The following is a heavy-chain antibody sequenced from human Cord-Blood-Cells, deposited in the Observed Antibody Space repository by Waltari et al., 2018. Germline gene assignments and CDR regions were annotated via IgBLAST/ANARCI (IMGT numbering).Heavy chain of an antibody. CDR2: IKHSGSP. V-gene: IGHV4-34*01. CDR1: GGSFSGSY. CDR3: AAIYGSGSYYFYY. J-gene: IGHJ4*02. D-gene: IGHD3-10*01. Sequence: QVQLQQWGAGLLKPSETLSLTCAVHGGSFSGSYWSWIRQPPGKGLEWIGEIKHSGSPNYNPALKSRVTKSVDTSKNQFSLKLSSVTAADTAVYYCAAIYGSGSYYFYYWGQGTLVTVSS.